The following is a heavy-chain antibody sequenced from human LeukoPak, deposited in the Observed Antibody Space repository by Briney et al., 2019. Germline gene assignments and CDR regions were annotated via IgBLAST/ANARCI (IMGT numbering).Heavy chain of an antibody. CDR2: IIPILGIA. CDR3: ARAKEVVTAIRLDY. V-gene: IGHV1-69*04. D-gene: IGHD2-21*02. J-gene: IGHJ4*02. Sequence: SVKVSCKASGGTFSSYAISWVRQAPGQGLEWMGRIIPILGIANYAQKFQGRVTITADKSTSTAYMELSSLRSEDTAVYYCARAKEVVTAIRLDYWGQGTLVTVSS. CDR1: GGTFSSYA.